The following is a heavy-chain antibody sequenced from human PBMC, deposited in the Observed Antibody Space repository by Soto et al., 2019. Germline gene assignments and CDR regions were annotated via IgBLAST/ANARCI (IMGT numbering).Heavy chain of an antibody. J-gene: IGHJ4*02. V-gene: IGHV1-8*01. Sequence: QVQLVQSGAEVKKPGASVKVSCKASGYTLTSYDINWVRQAPGQGLEWMGWMNPNSGNTGYAQKFQGRVTMTKNTSISTAYMELSSLRSADTAVYYCARGGSSSWEVDYWGQGTLVTVSS. CDR2: MNPNSGNT. CDR1: GYTLTSYD. D-gene: IGHD6-13*01. CDR3: ARGGSSSWEVDY.